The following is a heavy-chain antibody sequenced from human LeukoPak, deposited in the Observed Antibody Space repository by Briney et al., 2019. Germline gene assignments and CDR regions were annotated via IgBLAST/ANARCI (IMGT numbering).Heavy chain of an antibody. J-gene: IGHJ6*04. Sequence: GGSLRLSCAASGFTFSSYEMNWVRQAPGKGLEWVSYISSSGSTIYYADSVKGRFTISRDNAKNSLYLEMNSLRAEDTAVYYCAELGITMIGGVWGKGTTVTISX. V-gene: IGHV3-48*03. D-gene: IGHD3-10*02. CDR2: ISSSGSTI. CDR3: AELGITMIGGV. CDR1: GFTFSSYE.